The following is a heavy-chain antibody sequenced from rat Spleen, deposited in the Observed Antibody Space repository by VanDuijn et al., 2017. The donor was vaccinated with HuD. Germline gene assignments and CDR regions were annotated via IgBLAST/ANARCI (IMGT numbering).Heavy chain of an antibody. V-gene: IGHV5S23*01. CDR1: GFTFSNYA. J-gene: IGHJ3*01. CDR3: TTGII. D-gene: IGHD1-5*01. CDR2: ITDSGDTT. Sequence: EVQLVESGGGLVQPGRSLKLSCAASGFTFSNYAMAWVRQAPTGGLEWVTSITDSGDTTYYRDSVKGRFTISRDNTKSTLYLQMDSLRSEDTATYYCTTGIIWGQGTLVTVSS.